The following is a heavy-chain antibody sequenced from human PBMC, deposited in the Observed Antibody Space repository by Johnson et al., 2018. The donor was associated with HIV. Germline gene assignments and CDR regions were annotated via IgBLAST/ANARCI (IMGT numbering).Heavy chain of an antibody. V-gene: IGHV3-11*01. Sequence: VQLVESGGGLVQPGGSLRLSCAASGFTFSDNYMSWIRQAPGKGLVWVSVISSGGTMYYADSVKGSFTISRDNAKHSLYLQMNSLRAADTAVYYCARNGVRPDAKGVAFDIWGHGTTVTVSS. CDR3: ARNGVRPDAKGVAFDI. D-gene: IGHD2-2*01. CDR2: ISSGGTM. CDR1: GFTFSDNY. J-gene: IGHJ3*02.